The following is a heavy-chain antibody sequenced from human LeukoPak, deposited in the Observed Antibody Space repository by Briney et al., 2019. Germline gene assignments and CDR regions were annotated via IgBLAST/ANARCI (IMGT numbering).Heavy chain of an antibody. V-gene: IGHV1-69*06. J-gene: IGHJ3*02. CDR1: GGTFSSYA. D-gene: IGHD3-22*01. Sequence: GASVKVSCKASGGTFSSYAISWVRQAPGQGLEWMGGIIPIFGTANYAQKFQGRVTITADKSTSTAYMELSSLRSEDTAVYYCAREIVGKGDAFDIWGQGTMVTVPS. CDR2: IIPIFGTA. CDR3: AREIVGKGDAFDI.